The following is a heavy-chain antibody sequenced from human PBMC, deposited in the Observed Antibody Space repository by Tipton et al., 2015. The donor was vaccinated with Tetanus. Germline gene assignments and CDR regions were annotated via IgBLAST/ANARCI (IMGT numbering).Heavy chain of an antibody. D-gene: IGHD6-6*01. CDR2: TIPLFGTA. CDR3: ASGEYRSIVRFDY. J-gene: IGHJ4*02. Sequence: QSGAEVKKVGASVKVSCKAFGYTFTNHGLTWVRQAPGRGLEWVGGTIPLFGTANYAQKFLGRVAITADESTNTAYMELSSLRFEYTAVYYCASGEYRSIVRFDYWGQGTLVTVSP. V-gene: IGHV1-69*13. CDR1: GYTFTNHG.